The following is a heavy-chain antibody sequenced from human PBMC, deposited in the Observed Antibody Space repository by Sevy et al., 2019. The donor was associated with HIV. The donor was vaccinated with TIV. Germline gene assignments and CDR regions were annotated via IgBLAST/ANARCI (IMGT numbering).Heavy chain of an antibody. Sequence: GGSLRLSCAASGFTFGDYTMHWVRQAPGKGLEWVSGINWNSSSIDYADSVKGRFTISRDNARESLYLQMKSLRREDTALYYCIKMDYHKGHYYFCIDAWGKGPTVTVSS. CDR3: IKMDYHKGHYYFCIDA. CDR1: GFTFGDYT. V-gene: IGHV3-9*01. J-gene: IGHJ6*03. D-gene: IGHD3-9*01. CDR2: INWNSSSI.